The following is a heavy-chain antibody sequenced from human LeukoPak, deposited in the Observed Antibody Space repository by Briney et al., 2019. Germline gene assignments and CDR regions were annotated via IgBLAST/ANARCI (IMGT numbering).Heavy chain of an antibody. CDR2: ISGSGGST. V-gene: IGHV3-23*01. CDR1: GFTFSSYA. CDR3: AKEASSGWYIYFDY. Sequence: PGGSLRLSCAASGFTFSSYAMSWVRQAPAKGLEWASAISGSGGSTYYEDSVKGRFTISRDNSKTPPYLQMNSLRAADTAVYYCAKEASSGWYIYFDYWGQGTLVTVSS. J-gene: IGHJ4*02. D-gene: IGHD6-19*01.